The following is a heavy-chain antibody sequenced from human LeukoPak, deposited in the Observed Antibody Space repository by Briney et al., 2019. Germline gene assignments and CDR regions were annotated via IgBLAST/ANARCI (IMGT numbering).Heavy chain of an antibody. D-gene: IGHD5-18*01. V-gene: IGHV3-7*01. CDR3: ARADWDTAMIDY. CDR1: GFTFGTYW. Sequence: GGSLRLSCAASGFTFGTYWMTWVRQAPGKGLEWVANIKHDGSEKFYVDSVKGRFTISRDNAKNSLYLQMSGLRAKDTAVYYCARADWDTAMIDYWGQGTLVTVSS. J-gene: IGHJ4*02. CDR2: IKHDGSEK.